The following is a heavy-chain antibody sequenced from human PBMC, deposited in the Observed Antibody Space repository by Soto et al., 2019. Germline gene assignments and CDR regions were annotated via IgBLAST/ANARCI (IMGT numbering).Heavy chain of an antibody. V-gene: IGHV1-18*01. D-gene: IGHD3-16*01. CDR3: ARSWVTGKGGIDV. CDR2: INGYTGNT. CDR1: GYTFTSYG. J-gene: IGHJ6*02. Sequence: QVQLVQSGAEVKKPGASVKVSCKASGYTFTSYGLTWVRQAPGQGLEWLEWINGYTGNTNYAQKFQGRVTMTTDTSANPAYLLLWTLISDDTAVYYCARSWVTGKGGIDVWGQGTTVTVPS.